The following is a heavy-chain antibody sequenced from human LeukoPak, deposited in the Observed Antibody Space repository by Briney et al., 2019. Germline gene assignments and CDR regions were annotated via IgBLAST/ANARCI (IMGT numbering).Heavy chain of an antibody. D-gene: IGHD3-22*01. CDR2: ISAYNGNT. CDR1: GYTFTSYG. CDR3: ARGYYDSSGYYPTSYYFDD. V-gene: IGHV1-18*01. Sequence: ASVKVSCKASGYTFTSYGISWVRQAPGQELEWMGWISAYNGNTNYAQKLQGRVTMTTDTSTSTAYMELRSLRSDDTAVYYCARGYYDSSGYYPTSYYFDDWGQVILVTVSS. J-gene: IGHJ4*02.